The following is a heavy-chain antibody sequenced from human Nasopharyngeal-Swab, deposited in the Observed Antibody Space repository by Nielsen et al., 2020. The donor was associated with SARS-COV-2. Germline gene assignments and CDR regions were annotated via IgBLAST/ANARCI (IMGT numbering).Heavy chain of an antibody. CDR2: DACSQ. D-gene: IGHD3-3*02. CDR3: VREAPRDRSIGPVIPHIWCYFDL. J-gene: IGHJ4*02. CDR1: GFTLAYV. Sequence: SCTSPGFTLAYVMHWVRQAPGQGLVQVGVDACSQPYADAVRGRFTLPRHSSGNIGYLQLNDLRPDDTAVYYCVREAPRDRSIGPVIPHIWCYFDLWGQGTLVTVSS. V-gene: IGHV3-30*14.